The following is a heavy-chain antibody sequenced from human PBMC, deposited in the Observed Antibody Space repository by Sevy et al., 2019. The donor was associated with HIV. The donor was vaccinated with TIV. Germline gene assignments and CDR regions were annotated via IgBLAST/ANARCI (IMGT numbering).Heavy chain of an antibody. CDR2: IKQDGSEK. CDR3: ARLAWLGDSEAFDI. V-gene: IGHV3-7*03. J-gene: IGHJ3*02. D-gene: IGHD5-12*01. CDR1: GFTFSSYW. Sequence: GGSLRLSCAASGFTFSSYWMSWVRQAPGKGLEWVANIKQDGSEKYYVDSVKGRFTISRDNAKNSLYLQMNSLRAEDTAVYYGARLAWLGDSEAFDIWGQGTMVTVSS.